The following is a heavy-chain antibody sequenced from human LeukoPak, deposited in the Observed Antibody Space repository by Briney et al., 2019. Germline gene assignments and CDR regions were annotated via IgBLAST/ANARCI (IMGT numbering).Heavy chain of an antibody. CDR1: GGSVSSGSYY. Sequence: SQTLSLTCTVSGGSVSSGSYYWSWIRQPPGKGLEWIGYIYYSGSTNYNPSLKSRVTISVDTSKNQFSLKLSSVTAADTAVYYCASGPRPSAPDSSGYYYEGYFDYWGQGTLVTVSS. J-gene: IGHJ4*02. CDR2: IYYSGST. D-gene: IGHD3-22*01. V-gene: IGHV4-61*01. CDR3: ASGPRPSAPDSSGYYYEGYFDY.